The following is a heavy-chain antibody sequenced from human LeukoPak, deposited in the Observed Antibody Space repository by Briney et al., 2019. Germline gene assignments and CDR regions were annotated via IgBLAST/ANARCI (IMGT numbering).Heavy chain of an antibody. Sequence: ASVKVSCKASGYIFTSYAMHWVRQAPGQRLEWMGWINAGNGNTKYSQKFQGRVTITRDTSASTAYMELSSLRSEDTAVYYCARVVLLWFGELPRPIFDACDIWGQGTMVTVSS. D-gene: IGHD3-10*01. CDR2: INAGNGNT. J-gene: IGHJ3*02. CDR3: ARVVLLWFGELPRPIFDACDI. CDR1: GYIFTSYA. V-gene: IGHV1-3*01.